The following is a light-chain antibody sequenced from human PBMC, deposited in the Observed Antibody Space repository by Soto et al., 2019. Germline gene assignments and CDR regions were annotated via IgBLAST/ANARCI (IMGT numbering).Light chain of an antibody. CDR1: HSLLHSNGYNY. J-gene: IGKJ5*01. CDR3: MQALQTPVT. V-gene: IGKV2-28*01. CDR2: LRS. Sequence: DIVMTQSPLSLPVTPGEPASISCRSSHSLLHSNGYNYLDWYLQKPGQSPQLLIYLRSNRASGVPDRFSGSGSGTDFTLKISRVEAEDVGVYYCMQALQTPVTFGQGTRLEIK.